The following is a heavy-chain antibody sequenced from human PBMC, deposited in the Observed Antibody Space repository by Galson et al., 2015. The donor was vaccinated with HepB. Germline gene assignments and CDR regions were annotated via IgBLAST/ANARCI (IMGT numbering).Heavy chain of an antibody. D-gene: IGHD2-2*01. CDR1: GYSFTSYW. J-gene: IGHJ6*02. V-gene: IGHV5-51*01. CDR3: ARALRPALYYYYYGMDV. CDR2: IYPGDSDT. Sequence: QSGAEVKKPGESLKISCKGSGYSFTSYWIGWVRQMPGKGLEWMGIIYPGDSDTRYSPSFQGQVTISADKSISTAYLQWSSLKASDTAMYYCARALRPALYYYYYGMDVWGQGTTVTVSS.